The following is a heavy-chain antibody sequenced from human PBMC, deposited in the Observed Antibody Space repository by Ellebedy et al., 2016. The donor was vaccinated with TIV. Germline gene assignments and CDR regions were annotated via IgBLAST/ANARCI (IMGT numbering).Heavy chain of an antibody. CDR2: IFPGDSDT. D-gene: IGHD4-17*01. Sequence: GESLKISCKGSGYTFSNYWIGWVRQTPEKGLEWMGGIFPGDSDTRYSPSFRGQVTFSVDKSISTAYLQWNSLKASDTAMYYCARLEYGYGDYFSFRRGLDPWGQGTLVTVSS. CDR3: ARLEYGYGDYFSFRRGLDP. CDR1: GYTFSNYW. V-gene: IGHV5-51*01. J-gene: IGHJ5*02.